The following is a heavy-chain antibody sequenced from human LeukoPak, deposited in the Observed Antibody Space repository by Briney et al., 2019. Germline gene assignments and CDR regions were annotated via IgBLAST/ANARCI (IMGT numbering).Heavy chain of an antibody. J-gene: IGHJ6*03. CDR3: ARDLPSFATGYPAWGYYYYMDV. CDR1: GFTFSSYG. CDR2: IKEDGSEK. V-gene: IGHV3-7*01. Sequence: PGGSLRLSCAASGFTFSSYGMHWVRQAPGKGLEWVANIKEDGSEKYYVDSVKGRFTISRDNAKNSLYLQMNSLRAEDTAVYYCARDLPSFATGYPAWGYYYYMDVWGKGTTVTVSS. D-gene: IGHD3-9*01.